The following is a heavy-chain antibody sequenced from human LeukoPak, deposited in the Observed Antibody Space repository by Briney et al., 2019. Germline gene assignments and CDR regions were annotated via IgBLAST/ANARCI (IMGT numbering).Heavy chain of an antibody. J-gene: IGHJ4*02. CDR2: INPNSGGT. Sequence: ASVKVSCKASGYTFTGYYMHWVRQAPGQGLEWMGWINPNSGGTNCAQKFQGRVTMTRDTSISTAYMELSRLRSDDTAVYYCARVRYYYDSSGYLVYWGQGTLVTVSS. CDR3: ARVRYYYDSSGYLVY. D-gene: IGHD3-22*01. V-gene: IGHV1-2*02. CDR1: GYTFTGYY.